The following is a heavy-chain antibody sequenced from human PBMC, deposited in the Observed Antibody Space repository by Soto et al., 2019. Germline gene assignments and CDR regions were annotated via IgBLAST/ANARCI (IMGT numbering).Heavy chain of an antibody. CDR3: ARENYLDN. V-gene: IGHV3-7*01. CDR1: GFTFHKYW. D-gene: IGHD3-10*01. Sequence: PGGSLRLSCAAFGFTFHKYWMGWVRQTPDKGLEWVANIKADGSDKYYVDSVKGRFTISRDNAKNSLYLQMNSLRAEDTAVYYCARENYLDNWGQGTLVTVSS. J-gene: IGHJ4*02. CDR2: IKADGSDK.